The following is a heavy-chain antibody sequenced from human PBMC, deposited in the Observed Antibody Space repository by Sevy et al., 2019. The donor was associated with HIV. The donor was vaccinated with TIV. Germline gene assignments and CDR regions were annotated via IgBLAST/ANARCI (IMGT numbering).Heavy chain of an antibody. CDR3: AKEGQGEYYDSSGSFDY. Sequence: ASVKVSCKASGYTFTSYDINWVRQATGQGLEWMGWMNPNSGNTGYAQKFQGRVTMTRNTSISTAYMELSSLRAEDPAVYYCAKEGQGEYYDSSGSFDYWGQGTLVTVSS. J-gene: IGHJ4*02. V-gene: IGHV1-8*01. D-gene: IGHD3-22*01. CDR1: GYTFTSYD. CDR2: MNPNSGNT.